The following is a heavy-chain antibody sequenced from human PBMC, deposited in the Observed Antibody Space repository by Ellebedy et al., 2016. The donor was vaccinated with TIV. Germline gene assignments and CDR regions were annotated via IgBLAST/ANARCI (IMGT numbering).Heavy chain of an antibody. J-gene: IGHJ4*02. CDR3: ARAGWLQFWAHQLGIDY. V-gene: IGHV4-34*01. CDR1: GGSFSGYY. D-gene: IGHD5-24*01. Sequence: SETLSLTXAVYGGSFSGYYWSWIRQPPGKGLEWIGEINHSGSTNYNPSLKSRVTISVDTSKNQFSLKLSSVTAADTAVYYCARAGWLQFWAHQLGIDYWGQGTLVTVSS. CDR2: INHSGST.